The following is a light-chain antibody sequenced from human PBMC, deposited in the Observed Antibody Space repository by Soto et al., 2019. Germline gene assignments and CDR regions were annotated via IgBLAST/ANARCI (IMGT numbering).Light chain of an antibody. J-gene: IGLJ2*01. CDR1: SSNIGAGYD. CDR2: GNS. CDR3: QSYDSSLREV. Sequence: QSVLTQPPSVSGAPGQRVTISCTGSSSNIGAGYDVHWYQQLPGTAPQLLISGNSNRPSGVPDRFSGSKSGTSAALAITGLQAEDEADYYCQSYDSSLREVFGGGTKVTVL. V-gene: IGLV1-40*01.